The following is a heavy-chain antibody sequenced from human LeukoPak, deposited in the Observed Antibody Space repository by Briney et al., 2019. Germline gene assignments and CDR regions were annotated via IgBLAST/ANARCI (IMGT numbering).Heavy chain of an antibody. D-gene: IGHD2-2*01. CDR1: GGSISSGNYY. V-gene: IGHV4-30-4*02. J-gene: IGHJ5*02. CDR2: IYYSGST. CDR3: AREGAGPAAIRLVGSWGRNWFDP. Sequence: PSETLSLTCTVSGGSISSGNYYWSWIRQPPGKGLEWIGYIYYSGSTYYNPSLKSRVTISVDTSKNQFSLKLSSVTAADTAVYYCAREGAGPAAIRLVGSWGRNWFDPWGQGTLVTVSS.